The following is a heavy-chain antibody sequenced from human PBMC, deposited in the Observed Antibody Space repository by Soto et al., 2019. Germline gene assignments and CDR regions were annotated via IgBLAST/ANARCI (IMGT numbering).Heavy chain of an antibody. V-gene: IGHV1-2*04. D-gene: IGHD3-9*01. Sequence: QVQLVQSGAEVKKPGASVKVSCKASGYTFTGYYMHWVRQAPGQGLEWMGWINPNSGGTNYAQKFQGWVTMTRDTSISTAYMELSRLRSDDTAVYYCARTKGTGYFSYGMDVWGQGTTVTVSS. CDR1: GYTFTGYY. J-gene: IGHJ6*02. CDR3: ARTKGTGYFSYGMDV. CDR2: INPNSGGT.